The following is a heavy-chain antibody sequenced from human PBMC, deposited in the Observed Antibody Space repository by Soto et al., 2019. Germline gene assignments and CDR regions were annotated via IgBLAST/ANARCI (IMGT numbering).Heavy chain of an antibody. CDR1: GFTFSSYA. CDR2: ISYDGSNK. D-gene: IGHD3-9*01. J-gene: IGHJ6*02. V-gene: IGHV3-30-3*01. CDR3: ARDSLTGYYIYYYYGMDV. Sequence: HPGGSLRLSCAASGFTFSSYAMHWVRQAPGKGLEWVAVISYDGSNKYYADSVKGRFTISRDNSKNTLYLQMNSLRAEDTAVYYCARDSLTGYYIYYYYGMDVWGQGTTVTVSS.